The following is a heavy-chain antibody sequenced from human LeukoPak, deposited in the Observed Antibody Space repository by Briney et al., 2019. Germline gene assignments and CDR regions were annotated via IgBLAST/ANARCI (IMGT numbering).Heavy chain of an antibody. Sequence: ASVKVSCKASGYTFTSYDINWVRQATGQGLEWMGWMNPNSGNTGYAQKFQGRVTITRNTSISTAYMELSSLRSDDTAVYYCARDLGVVVTATAFDPWGQGTLVTVSS. CDR2: MNPNSGNT. V-gene: IGHV1-8*03. D-gene: IGHD2-21*02. CDR3: ARDLGVVVTATAFDP. CDR1: GYTFTSYD. J-gene: IGHJ5*02.